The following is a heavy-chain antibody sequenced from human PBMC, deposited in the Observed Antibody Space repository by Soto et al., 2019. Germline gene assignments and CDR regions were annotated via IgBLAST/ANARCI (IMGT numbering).Heavy chain of an antibody. Sequence: SETLSLTCTVSGGSNSSYYWSWIRQPPGKGLEWIGYIYYSGSTNYNPSLKSRVTISVDTSKNQFSLKLSSVTAADTAVYYCARSITIFGVVTYGMDVWGQGTTVTVSS. CDR2: IYYSGST. CDR1: GGSNSSYY. J-gene: IGHJ6*02. V-gene: IGHV4-59*01. D-gene: IGHD3-3*01. CDR3: ARSITIFGVVTYGMDV.